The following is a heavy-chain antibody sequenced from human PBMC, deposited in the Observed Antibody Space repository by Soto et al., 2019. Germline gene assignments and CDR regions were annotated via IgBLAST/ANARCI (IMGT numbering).Heavy chain of an antibody. CDR2: ISTAGNT. D-gene: IGHD2-21*01. Sequence: EVQLVESGGDLVQHGGSLRLSCAASGFTFSNYDMHWVRQATGKGLEWVSTISTAGNTYSPGSVKCRFTISRENAKDSLYLQMNSLRVDDTAVYYCARGRDSGLYYFDYWGQGTLVTVSS. V-gene: IGHV3-13*01. CDR1: GFTFSNYD. CDR3: ARGRDSGLYYFDY. J-gene: IGHJ4*02.